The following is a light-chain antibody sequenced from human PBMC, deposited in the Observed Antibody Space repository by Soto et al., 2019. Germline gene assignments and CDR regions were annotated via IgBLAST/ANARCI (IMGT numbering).Light chain of an antibody. Sequence: QSVLTQSPSVSGAPGQRVTITCTGSSSNSGSGYDVHWYQQLPGTVPKLIINANTNRRSGVPDRFSGSKSGTSASLSITGLQAEDEDDYYCQSYASSLSGVVFGGGTKLTVL. CDR2: ANT. CDR1: SSNSGSGYD. V-gene: IGLV1-40*01. J-gene: IGLJ3*02. CDR3: QSYASSLSGVV.